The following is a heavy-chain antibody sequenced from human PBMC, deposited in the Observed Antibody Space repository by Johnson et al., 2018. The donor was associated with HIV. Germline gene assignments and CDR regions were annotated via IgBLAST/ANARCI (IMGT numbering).Heavy chain of an antibody. Sequence: QMQLVESGGGVVQPGRSLRLSCAASGFTFSSYPMHWVRQAPGKGLEWVAVISYDGTNKYFADSVKGRFTISRDNSKNTLYLQMSNLRADDTAVYYCAIDTREWQLRGWEDFDIWGQGTVVTVSS. CDR3: AIDTREWQLRGWEDFDI. J-gene: IGHJ3*02. CDR1: GFTFSSYP. CDR2: ISYDGTNK. V-gene: IGHV3-30*04. D-gene: IGHD5-24*01.